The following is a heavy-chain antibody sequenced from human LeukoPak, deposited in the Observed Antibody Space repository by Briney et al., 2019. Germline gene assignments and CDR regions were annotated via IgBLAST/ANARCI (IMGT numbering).Heavy chain of an antibody. CDR2: ITLSRTTI. Sequence: PGGSLRLSCAASGFTFSNYNMNWVRQAPGKGLEWVAYITLSRTTIYYADSVKGRFTISRDNSRSTVDLQMNSLRVEDTGIYYCARDEIPSGTWGQGTMVIVSS. CDR3: ARDEIPSGT. D-gene: IGHD6-25*01. V-gene: IGHV3-48*01. CDR1: GFTFSNYN. J-gene: IGHJ3*01.